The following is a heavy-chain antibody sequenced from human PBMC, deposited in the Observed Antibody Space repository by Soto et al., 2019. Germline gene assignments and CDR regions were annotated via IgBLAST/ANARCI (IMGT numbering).Heavy chain of an antibody. V-gene: IGHV3-33*01. CDR3: ATDLVATFWVAYYYGMDV. CDR2: IWYDGSNK. Sequence: QVQLVESGGGVVQPGRSLRLSCAASGFTFSSYGMHWVRQAPGKGLEWVAVIWYDGSNKYYADSVKGRFTISRDNSKNTLYLQMNSLRAEDTAVYYCATDLVATFWVAYYYGMDVWGQGTTVTVSS. D-gene: IGHD5-12*01. CDR1: GFTFSSYG. J-gene: IGHJ6*02.